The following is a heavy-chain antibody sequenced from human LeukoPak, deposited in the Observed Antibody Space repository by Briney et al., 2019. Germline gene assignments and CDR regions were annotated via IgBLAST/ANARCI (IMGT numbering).Heavy chain of an antibody. Sequence: KSSETLSLTCAVYGGSFSGYYWSWIRQPPGKGLEWIGEINHSGSTNYNPSLKSRVTISVDTSKNQFSLKLSSVTAADTAVYYCARVGNWNDYDDYWGQGTLVTVSS. V-gene: IGHV4-34*01. CDR2: INHSGST. D-gene: IGHD1-20*01. J-gene: IGHJ4*02. CDR3: ARVGNWNDYDDY. CDR1: GGSFSGYY.